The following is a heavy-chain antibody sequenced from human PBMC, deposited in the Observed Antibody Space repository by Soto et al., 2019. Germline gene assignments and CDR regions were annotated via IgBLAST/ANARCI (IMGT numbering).Heavy chain of an antibody. CDR1: GYTFSSYA. V-gene: IGHV1-3*01. D-gene: IGHD3-3*01. CDR3: ARDFGNHYTAFDY. CDR2: INAGNGNT. J-gene: IGHJ4*02. Sequence: VSVKVSCKASGYTFSSYAMHWVRQAPGQRLEWMGWINAGNGNTKYSLKFQGRVTITRDTSASTAYMELSSLRSEDTAVYYCARDFGNHYTAFDYWGQGTLVTVSS.